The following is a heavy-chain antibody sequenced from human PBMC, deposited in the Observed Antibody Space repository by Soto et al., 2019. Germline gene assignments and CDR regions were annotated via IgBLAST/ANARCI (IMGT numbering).Heavy chain of an antibody. Sequence: SGTLSLTCAVYGGSFSGYYWSWIRQPPGKGLEWIGEINHSGSTNYNPSLKSRVTISVDTSKNQFSLKLSSVTAADTAVYYCARGPIVVTNTEAFDIWGQGTMVTVSS. D-gene: IGHD3-22*01. V-gene: IGHV4-34*01. CDR3: ARGPIVVTNTEAFDI. CDR1: GGSFSGYY. CDR2: INHSGST. J-gene: IGHJ3*02.